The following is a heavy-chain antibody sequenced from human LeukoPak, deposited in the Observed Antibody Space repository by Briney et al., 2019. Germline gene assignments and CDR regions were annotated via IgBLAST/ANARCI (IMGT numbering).Heavy chain of an antibody. D-gene: IGHD6-13*01. CDR3: AILAAAGTADY. J-gene: IGHJ4*02. Sequence: GGSLRLSCAASGFTFSSYAMSWVRQAPGKGLEWVSAISGSGGSTYYADSVKGRFTISRDNPRDTLYLQMNSLRAEDTAFYYCAILAAAGTADYWGQGTLVTVSS. CDR2: ISGSGGST. V-gene: IGHV3-23*01. CDR1: GFTFSSYA.